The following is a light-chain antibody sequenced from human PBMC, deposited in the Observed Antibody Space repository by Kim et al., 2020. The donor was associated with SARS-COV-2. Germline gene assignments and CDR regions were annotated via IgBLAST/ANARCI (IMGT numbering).Light chain of an antibody. J-gene: IGKJ2*01. Sequence: SASVGDRVTITCRTSQTLSNYLNWYQQRPGKAPRLLIYSASTLQSGVPSRFSGSGSGKDFTLTISSLQPEDSATYYCQQSYNVPRTFGQGTKLEI. V-gene: IGKV1-39*01. CDR2: SAS. CDR3: QQSYNVPRT. CDR1: QTLSNY.